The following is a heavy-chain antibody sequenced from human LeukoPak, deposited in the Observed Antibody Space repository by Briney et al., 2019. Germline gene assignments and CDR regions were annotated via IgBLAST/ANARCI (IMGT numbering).Heavy chain of an antibody. CDR2: ISDSSAM. CDR3: ARDGGYSGYDADC. D-gene: IGHD5-12*01. V-gene: IGHV3-48*01. J-gene: IGHJ4*02. Sequence: GGSLRLSCAASGSTFSTYSMKWVRQAPGKGLEWVSYISDSSAMYYADSVRGRFTISRENDKNSLFLQMNSLRAEDTAVYYCARDGGYSGYDADCWGQGTLVTVSS. CDR1: GSTFSTYS.